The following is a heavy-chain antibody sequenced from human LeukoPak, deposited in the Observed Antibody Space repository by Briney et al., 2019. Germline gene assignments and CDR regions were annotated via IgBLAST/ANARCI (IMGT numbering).Heavy chain of an antibody. J-gene: IGHJ5*02. V-gene: IGHV4-59*01. CDR2: IYYSGST. D-gene: IGHD6-6*01. CDR1: GGSISSYY. Sequence: SETLSLTCTVSGGSISSYYWSWIRQPPGKGLEWIGYIYYSGSTNYNPSLKSRVTISVDTSKNQFSLKLSSVTAADTAVYYCARASIAARPNLEGRWFDPWGQGTLVTVSS. CDR3: ARASIAARPNLEGRWFDP.